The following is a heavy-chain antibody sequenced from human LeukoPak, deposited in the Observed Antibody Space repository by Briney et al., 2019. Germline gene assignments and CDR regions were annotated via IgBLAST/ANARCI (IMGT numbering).Heavy chain of an antibody. V-gene: IGHV5-51*01. CDR1: GYNFTKFW. J-gene: IGHJ5*02. CDR3: AVTALDNWFDH. CDR2: IFPGDSDT. Sequence: GESLKISCKGSGYNFTKFWLGWVRRMPGKGLEGMGIIFPGDSDTRYSPSFEGQVTISADKSLSTAYLQWTSLNVSDTAMYYCAVTALDNWFDHWGQGTLVTVSS. D-gene: IGHD2-21*02.